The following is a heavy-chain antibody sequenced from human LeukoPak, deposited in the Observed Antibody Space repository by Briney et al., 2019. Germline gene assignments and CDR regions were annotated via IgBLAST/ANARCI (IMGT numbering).Heavy chain of an antibody. CDR3: ARVWGEYYFDY. J-gene: IGHJ4*02. D-gene: IGHD7-27*01. V-gene: IGHV3-33*01. Sequence: GGSLRLSRAASGFTFSSYGMHWVRQAPGKGLEWVAVIWYDGSNKYYADSVKGRFTISRDNSKNTLYLQMNSLRAEDTAVYYCARVWGEYYFDYWGQGTLVTVSS. CDR2: IWYDGSNK. CDR1: GFTFSSYG.